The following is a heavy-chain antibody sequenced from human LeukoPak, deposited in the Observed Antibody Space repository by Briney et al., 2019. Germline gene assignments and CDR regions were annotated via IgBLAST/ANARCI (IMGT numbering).Heavy chain of an antibody. Sequence: PGRSLRLSCVASGLTFSNYWMSWGRQAPGKGLQWVANINLGGSEKHSVVSVKGRFTISRDHAKDSADLQMSSLRAEDTAVYYCATSDDSSGSDWGQGTLVTVSS. CDR1: GLTFSNYW. CDR3: ATSDDSSGSD. J-gene: IGHJ4*02. D-gene: IGHD3-22*01. CDR2: INLGGSEK. V-gene: IGHV3-7*01.